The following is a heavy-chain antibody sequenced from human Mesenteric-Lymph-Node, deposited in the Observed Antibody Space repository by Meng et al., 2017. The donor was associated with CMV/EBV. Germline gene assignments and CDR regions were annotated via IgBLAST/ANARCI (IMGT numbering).Heavy chain of an antibody. V-gene: IGHV4-34*02. CDR3: ARGSSYDILTGYFDY. CDR2: INHSGST. D-gene: IGHD3-9*01. Sequence: QGHYRQCGAGLLKPSTPVSVTCAVYGGSFRGYYWKWIRQSPEKGLEWIGEINHSGSTTYNPYFTSRSIILVDTSTNQISLNVRCVPAADTAVYYCARGSSYDILTGYFDYWGQGALVTVSS. CDR1: GGSFRGYY. J-gene: IGHJ4*02.